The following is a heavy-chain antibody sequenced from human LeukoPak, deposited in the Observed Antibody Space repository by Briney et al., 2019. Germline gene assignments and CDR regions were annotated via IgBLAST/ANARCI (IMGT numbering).Heavy chain of an antibody. V-gene: IGHV3-7*04. CDR3: ARVTDYAGPFDY. Sequence: PGGSLRLSCAASGFTFNTYWMSWVGKAPGKGLDWVANIKHDGSQKYYVDSVKGRFTISRDNAKNSLYLQMNSLRAEDTAVYYCARVTDYAGPFDYWGQGTLVTVSS. CDR1: GFTFNTYW. D-gene: IGHD4-23*01. CDR2: IKHDGSQK. J-gene: IGHJ4*02.